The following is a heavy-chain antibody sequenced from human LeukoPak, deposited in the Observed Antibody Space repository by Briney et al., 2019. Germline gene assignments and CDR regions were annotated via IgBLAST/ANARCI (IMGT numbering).Heavy chain of an antibody. D-gene: IGHD2/OR15-2a*01. CDR1: GDSISSYY. CDR3: ARDRISAVVDAFDI. CDR2: IYTSGST. J-gene: IGHJ3*02. Sequence: PSETLSLTCSVSGDSISSYYWSWLRQPAGKGLEWIGRIYTSGSTNYNPSLKSRVTMSVDTSKNQISLKLTSVTAADTAVYYCARDRISAVVDAFDIWGQGQWSPSLQ. V-gene: IGHV4-4*07.